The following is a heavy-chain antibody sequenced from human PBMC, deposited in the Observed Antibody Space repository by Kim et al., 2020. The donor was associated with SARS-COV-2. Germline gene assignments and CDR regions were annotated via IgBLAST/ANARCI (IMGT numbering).Heavy chain of an antibody. D-gene: IGHD6-6*01. Sequence: SVKVSCKASGGTFSSYAISWVRQAPGQGLEWMGGIIPIFGTANYAQKFQGRVTITADESTSTAYMELSSLRSEDTAVYYCARRRIVARLVGGDYYYYYGMDVWGQGTTVTVSS. CDR1: GGTFSSYA. J-gene: IGHJ6*02. CDR2: IIPIFGTA. V-gene: IGHV1-69*13. CDR3: ARRRIVARLVGGDYYYYYGMDV.